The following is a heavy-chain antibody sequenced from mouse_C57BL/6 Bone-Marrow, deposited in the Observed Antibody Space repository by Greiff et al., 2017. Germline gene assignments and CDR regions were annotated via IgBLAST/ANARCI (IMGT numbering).Heavy chain of an antibody. J-gene: IGHJ4*01. CDR1: GYSFTDYY. Sequence: HLVESGPELVKPGASVKISCKASGYSFTDYYMNWVKQSNGKSLEWIGVINPNYGTTSYNQKFKGKATLTVDQSSSTAYMQLNSLTSEDSAVYYCARCYDYDYAMDYWGQGTSVTVSS. CDR2: INPNYGTT. V-gene: IGHV1-39*01. CDR3: ARCYDYDYAMDY. D-gene: IGHD2-4*01.